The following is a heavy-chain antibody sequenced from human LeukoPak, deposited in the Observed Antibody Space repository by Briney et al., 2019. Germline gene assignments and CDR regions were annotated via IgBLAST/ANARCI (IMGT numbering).Heavy chain of an antibody. CDR3: ARNTIPLIYFDY. CDR2: IYYSGCT. J-gene: IGHJ4*02. CDR1: GASLSSSSYY. V-gene: IGHV4-39*01. D-gene: IGHD3-3*01. Sequence: PSETLSLTCTVSGASLSSSSYYWGWLRRPPGKGREWIGSIYYSGCTYYNPSLKSRVTISVDTTKNQFSLKLSSVTAADTAVYYCARNTIPLIYFDYWGQGTLVTVSS.